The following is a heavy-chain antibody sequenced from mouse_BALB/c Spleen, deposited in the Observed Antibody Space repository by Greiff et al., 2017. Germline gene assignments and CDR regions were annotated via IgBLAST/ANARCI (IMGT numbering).Heavy chain of an antibody. CDR1: GYSITSGYY. CDR2: ISYDGSN. D-gene: IGHD2-4*01. CDR3: ARVHYDYDDAMDY. Sequence: ESGPGLVKPSQSLSLTCSVTGYSITSGYYWNWIRQFPGNKLEWMGYISYDGSNNYNPSLKNRISITRDTSKNQFFLKLNSVTTEDTATYYCARVHYDYDDAMDYWGQGTSVTVSS. V-gene: IGHV3-6*02. J-gene: IGHJ4*01.